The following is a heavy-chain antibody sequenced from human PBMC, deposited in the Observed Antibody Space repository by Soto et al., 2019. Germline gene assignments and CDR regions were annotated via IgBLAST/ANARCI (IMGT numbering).Heavy chain of an antibody. V-gene: IGHV3-33*01. J-gene: IGHJ6*02. CDR3: ARDRTFYGSGSKGMDF. CDR1: GFTFISYG. D-gene: IGHD3-10*01. CDR2: IRYDGSNK. Sequence: LRLSCVTSGFTFISYGMHWVRQAPGKGLEWLAIIRYDGSNKYYGDSVKGRFTISRDNSNNTLYLEMNNLRAEDTAVYYCARDRTFYGSGSKGMDFWGQGTTVTVSS.